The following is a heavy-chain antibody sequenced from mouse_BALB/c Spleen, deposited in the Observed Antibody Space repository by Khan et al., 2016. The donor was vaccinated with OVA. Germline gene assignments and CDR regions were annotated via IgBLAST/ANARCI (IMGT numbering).Heavy chain of an antibody. CDR2: IWSGGRT. CDR1: GFSLTTYG. Sequence: QVQLKQSGPGLVQPSQSLSITCTVSGFSLTTYGVHWVRQSPGKGLEWLGVIWSGGRTDYNAAFISRLSISKDNSKSQVFFKMTSLQADDTAIYSCARPSSMYAFTYWGQGTLVTVSA. CDR3: ARPSSMYAFTY. V-gene: IGHV2-4-1*01. D-gene: IGHD2-3*01. J-gene: IGHJ3*01.